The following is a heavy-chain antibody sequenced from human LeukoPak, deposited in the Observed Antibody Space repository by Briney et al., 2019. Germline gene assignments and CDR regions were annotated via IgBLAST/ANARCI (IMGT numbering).Heavy chain of an antibody. D-gene: IGHD6-19*01. V-gene: IGHV1-69*13. CDR3: ARGALTPGPIAVETTHFDY. CDR1: GGTFSSYV. J-gene: IGHJ4*02. Sequence: ASVKVSCKASGGTFSSYVISWVRQAPGQGLEWMGRIIPILGAPNYAQKFQGRVTITADESTGTAYMELRSLRSEDTGVYYCARGALTPGPIAVETTHFDYWGQGTPVAVSS. CDR2: IIPILGAP.